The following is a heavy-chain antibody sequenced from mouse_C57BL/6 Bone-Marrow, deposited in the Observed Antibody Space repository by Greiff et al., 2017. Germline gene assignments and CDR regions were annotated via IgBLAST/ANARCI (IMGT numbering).Heavy chain of an antibody. V-gene: IGHV1-69*01. CDR3: ARSRDYDDYVRYYAMDY. CDR1: GHTFTSYW. Sequence: QVQLQQPGAELVMPGASVKLSCKASGHTFTSYWLHWVKQRPGQGLEWIGEIVPSDSYTLYHQKFKGKSTLTVDKSSSTAYMQLSSLTSEDYAVYYCARSRDYDDYVRYYAMDYWGQGTSVTVSS. D-gene: IGHD2-3*01. CDR2: IVPSDSYT. J-gene: IGHJ4*01.